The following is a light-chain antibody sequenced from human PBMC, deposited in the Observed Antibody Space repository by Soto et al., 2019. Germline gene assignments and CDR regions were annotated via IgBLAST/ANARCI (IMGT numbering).Light chain of an antibody. Sequence: EIVMTQSPVALSVSPGESAALSCRASQSGGRNFAWYQQRPGQAPRVLIYGTSTMATGVPARFSGSGSGTAFTITISSLQSEDFAVYYCQQYNKWPYTFGQGTRLEIK. V-gene: IGKV3-15*01. J-gene: IGKJ2*01. CDR3: QQYNKWPYT. CDR1: QSGGRN. CDR2: GTS.